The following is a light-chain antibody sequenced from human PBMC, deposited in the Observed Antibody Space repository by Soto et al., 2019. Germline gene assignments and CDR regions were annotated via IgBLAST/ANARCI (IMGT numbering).Light chain of an antibody. V-gene: IGKV3-15*01. CDR2: GAS. CDR1: QSIRNN. CDR3: QQYDNWPPT. Sequence: EIVMTQSPSTLSVSPGDRATLSCRASQSIRNNLAWYQQRPGQTPTLLIYGASTRAPGVPANFRGSGSGTEFILTINVLPYEHVAFYWCQQYDNWPPTFGGGTKVDIK. J-gene: IGKJ4*01.